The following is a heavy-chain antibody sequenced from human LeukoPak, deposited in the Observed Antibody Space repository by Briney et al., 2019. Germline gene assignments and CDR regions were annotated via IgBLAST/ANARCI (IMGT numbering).Heavy chain of an antibody. D-gene: IGHD6-13*01. V-gene: IGHV3-48*01. Sequence: PGGSLRLSCAASGFTFSNYAMNWVRQAPGKGLEWVSHISRSTSSIYYTDSVKGRFTISRDNAKNSLYLQMNSLRAEDTAVYYCARDWGTAAPVYYYYYYMDVWGKGTTVTVSS. J-gene: IGHJ6*03. CDR1: GFTFSNYA. CDR2: ISRSTSSI. CDR3: ARDWGTAAPVYYYYYYMDV.